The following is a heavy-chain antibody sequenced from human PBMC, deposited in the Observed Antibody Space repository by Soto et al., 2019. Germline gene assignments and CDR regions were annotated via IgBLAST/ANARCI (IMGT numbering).Heavy chain of an antibody. D-gene: IGHD2-21*01. V-gene: IGHV3-7*05. Sequence: EVQLVESGGGLVQPGESLRLSCAASGLTLSSHWMGWVRQAPGTGLEWVATINQDGTERFYVESMKGRSTISRDTAQNSLYLEVYSLRAEDTALYYCARAINSAYDYWGRGALVTVSS. J-gene: IGHJ4*02. CDR1: GLTLSSHW. CDR3: ARAINSAYDY. CDR2: INQDGTER.